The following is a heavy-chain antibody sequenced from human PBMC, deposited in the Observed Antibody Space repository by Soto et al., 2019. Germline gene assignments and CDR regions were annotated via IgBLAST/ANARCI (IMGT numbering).Heavy chain of an antibody. CDR2: INPNSGGT. V-gene: IGHV1-2*04. D-gene: IGHD2-2*01. Sequence: ASVKVSCKASGYTFTGYYMHWVRQAPGQGLEWMGWINPNSGGTNYAQKFQGWVTMTRDTSISTAYMELSRLRSDDTAVYYCARDGQHPHYYYYGMDVWGQGTTVTVSS. CDR3: ARDGQHPHYYYYGMDV. J-gene: IGHJ6*02. CDR1: GYTFTGYY.